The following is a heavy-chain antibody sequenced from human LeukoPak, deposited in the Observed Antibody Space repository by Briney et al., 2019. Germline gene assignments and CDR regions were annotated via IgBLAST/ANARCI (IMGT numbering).Heavy chain of an antibody. J-gene: IGHJ4*02. CDR1: GFTFNTYG. CDR3: AKDMVPLVVVAAAGGFDY. V-gene: IGHV3-30*18. Sequence: GGSLRLSCAASGFTFNTYGMHWVRQAPGKELERVAVISFDRSDKYYADSVKGRFTISRDNSKNTLYLQMNSLRAEDAAVYYCAKDMVPLVVVAAAGGFDYWGQGTLVTVSS. D-gene: IGHD2-15*01. CDR2: ISFDRSDK.